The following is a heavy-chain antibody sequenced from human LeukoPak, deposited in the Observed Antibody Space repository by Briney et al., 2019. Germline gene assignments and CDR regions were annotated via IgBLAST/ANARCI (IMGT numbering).Heavy chain of an antibody. CDR2: ISGSGGST. V-gene: IGHV3-23*01. CDR1: GFTLSSYA. CDR3: AKDRYDAVRYFDY. J-gene: IGHJ4*02. D-gene: IGHD3-16*02. Sequence: GGSLRLSCAASGFTLSSYAMSWVRQAPGKGLEWVSAISGSGGSTYYADSVKGRFTISRDNFKNTLYLQMNSLRAEDTAVYYCAKDRYDAVRYFDYWGQGTLVTVSS.